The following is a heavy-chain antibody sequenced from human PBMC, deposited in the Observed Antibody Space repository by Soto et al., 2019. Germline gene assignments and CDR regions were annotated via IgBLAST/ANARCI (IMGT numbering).Heavy chain of an antibody. D-gene: IGHD3-22*01. J-gene: IGHJ6*02. CDR3: ARDGSLDSGSGGAHYYYYGMDV. V-gene: IGHV3-33*01. Sequence: QVQLVESGGGVVQPGRSLRLFCAASGFTFSSYGMHWVRQAPGKGLEWVAVIWYDGSNKYYADSVKGRFTISRDNSKNTLDLQMNSLRAEDTAVYYCARDGSLDSGSGGAHYYYYGMDVWGQGTTVTVSS. CDR2: IWYDGSNK. CDR1: GFTFSSYG.